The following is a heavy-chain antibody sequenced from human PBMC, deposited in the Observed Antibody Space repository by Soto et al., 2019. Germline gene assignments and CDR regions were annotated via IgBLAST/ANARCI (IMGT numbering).Heavy chain of an antibody. CDR1: GYTFTSYC. CDR2: INPSGGST. J-gene: IGHJ5*02. CDR3: ARVGLDWLRNNWFDP. V-gene: IGHV1-46*01. Sequence: GASVKVSCKASGYTFTSYCMHWVRQAPGQGLEWMGIINPSGGSTSYAQKFQGRVTMTRDTSTSTVYMELSSLRSEDTAVYYCARVGLDWLRNNWFDPWGQGTLVTVSS. D-gene: IGHD5-12*01.